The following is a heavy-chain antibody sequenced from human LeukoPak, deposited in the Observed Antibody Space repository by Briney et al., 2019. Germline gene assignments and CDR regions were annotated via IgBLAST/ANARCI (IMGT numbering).Heavy chain of an antibody. CDR2: IYYSGST. CDR1: GGSISSYY. Sequence: SETLSLTCTVSGGSISSYYWSWIRQPAGKGLEWIGSIYYSGSTYYNPSLKSRVTISVDTSKNQFSLKLSSVTAADTAVYYCARGRGWGSGWYWFDPWGQGTLVTVSS. V-gene: IGHV4-59*05. J-gene: IGHJ5*02. CDR3: ARGRGWGSGWYWFDP. D-gene: IGHD6-19*01.